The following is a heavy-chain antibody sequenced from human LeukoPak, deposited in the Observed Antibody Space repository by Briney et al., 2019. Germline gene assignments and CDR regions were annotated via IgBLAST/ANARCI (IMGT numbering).Heavy chain of an antibody. V-gene: IGHV1-69*04. CDR3: ARAPPGSSSRAFDI. Sequence: ASVKVSCKASGGSFSSFVITWVRQAPGQGLEWMGRIIPVLGVSNFAQKFQGRVTITADKSTNTAHMELSRLESGDTAVYYCARAPPGSSSRAFDIWGQGTMVTVSS. CDR2: IIPVLGVS. CDR1: GGSFSSFV. D-gene: IGHD6-6*01. J-gene: IGHJ3*02.